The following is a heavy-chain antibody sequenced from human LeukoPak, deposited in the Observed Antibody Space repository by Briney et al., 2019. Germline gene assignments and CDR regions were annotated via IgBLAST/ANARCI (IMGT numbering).Heavy chain of an antibody. J-gene: IGHJ4*02. CDR2: INQGGSDK. Sequence: GGSLRLSCAASGFTFSGHWMSWVRQAPGKGLERVANINQGGSDKYYVDSVKGRFTISRDNANNLLYLQMNSLRGEDTAVHYCTRDRSRAEDDWGQGTLVTVSS. V-gene: IGHV3-7*01. CDR1: GFTFSGHW. D-gene: IGHD1-14*01. CDR3: TRDRSRAEDD.